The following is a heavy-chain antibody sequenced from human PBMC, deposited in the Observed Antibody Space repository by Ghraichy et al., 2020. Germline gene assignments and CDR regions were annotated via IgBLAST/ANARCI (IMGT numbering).Heavy chain of an antibody. CDR1: GFTFSSYA. CDR3: AKVNSGEVAVAGNFDY. D-gene: IGHD6-19*01. V-gene: IGHV3-23*01. J-gene: IGHJ4*02. CDR2: ISGSGGST. Sequence: GGSLRLSCAASGFTFSSYAMSWVRQAPGKGLEWVSAISGSGGSTYYADSVKGRFTISRDNSKNTLYLQMNSLRAEDTAVYYCAKVNSGEVAVAGNFDYWGQGTLVTVSS.